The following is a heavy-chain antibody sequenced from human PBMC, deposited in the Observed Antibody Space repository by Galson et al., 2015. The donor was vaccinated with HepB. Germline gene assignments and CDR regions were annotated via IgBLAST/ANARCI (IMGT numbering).Heavy chain of an antibody. J-gene: IGHJ4*02. V-gene: IGHV4-59*08. D-gene: IGHD5-24*01. CDR1: GFTVSTNY. CDR2: IYYSGST. Sequence: LRLSCAASGFTVSTNYMSWIRQPPGKGLEWIGYIYYSGSTNYNPSLKSRVTISVDTSKNQFSLKLSSVTAADTAVYYCARHGGRDGYNVGYFDYWGQGTLVTVSS. CDR3: ARHGGRDGYNVGYFDY.